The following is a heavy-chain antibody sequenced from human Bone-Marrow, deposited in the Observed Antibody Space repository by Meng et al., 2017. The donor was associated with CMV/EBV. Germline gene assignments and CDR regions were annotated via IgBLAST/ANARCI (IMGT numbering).Heavy chain of an antibody. J-gene: IGHJ4*02. CDR3: ARVAGYCSSTSCLYFDY. CDR2: IYYSGST. Sequence: SETLSLTCTVSGGSISSYYWSWIRQPPGKGLEWIGSIYYSGSTYYNPSLKSRVTISVDTSKNQFSLKLSSVTAADTAVYYCARVAGYCSSTSCLYFDYWGQGTLVTVSS. CDR1: GGSISSYY. V-gene: IGHV4-59*12. D-gene: IGHD2-2*01.